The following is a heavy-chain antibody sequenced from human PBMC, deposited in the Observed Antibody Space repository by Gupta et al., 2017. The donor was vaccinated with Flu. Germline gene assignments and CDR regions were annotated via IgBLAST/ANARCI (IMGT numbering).Heavy chain of an antibody. CDR2: IRSNVDGRTT. J-gene: IGHJ4*02. CDR1: GFTLSDAW. D-gene: IGHD2-21*01. CDR3: TTLNHIVQVSPPTNDDESYAGY. V-gene: IGHV3-15*01. Sequence: EVQLVESGGGLVKPGGSLKVSCAASGFTLSDAWMSWVRQAPGKGLEWVGRIRSNVDGRTTDYAAPVKGRFIISRDDSKNTLSLQMNSLKTEDTAMYYWTTLNHIVQVSPPTNDDESYAGYWGQGTLVTVSS.